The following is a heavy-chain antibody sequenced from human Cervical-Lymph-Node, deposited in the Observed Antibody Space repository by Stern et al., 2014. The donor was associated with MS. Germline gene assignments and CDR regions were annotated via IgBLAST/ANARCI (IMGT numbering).Heavy chain of an antibody. V-gene: IGHV3-30*01. D-gene: IGHD2-2*01. Sequence: VQLVESGGGVVQPGRSLRLSCAASGFIFGDYAMHWVRQAPGKGLEWVTVMSFYGTNKNYADSVKGRFTISRDNSKNTLYLQMNSLKTEDTAVYFCAREPASAFDSWGQGTLVTVSS. J-gene: IGHJ4*02. CDR1: GFIFGDYA. CDR3: AREPASAFDS. CDR2: MSFYGTNK.